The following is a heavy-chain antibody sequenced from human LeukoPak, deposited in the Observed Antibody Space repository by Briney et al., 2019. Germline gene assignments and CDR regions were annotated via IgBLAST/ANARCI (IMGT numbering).Heavy chain of an antibody. D-gene: IGHD7-27*01. CDR2: ILYDGSNK. CDR1: GFTFSSYG. V-gene: IGHV3-30*03. J-gene: IGHJ4*02. Sequence: PGGSLRLSCAASGFTFSSYGMHWVRQAPGKGLEWVAVILYDGSNKYYADSVKGRFTISRDNSKNTLYLQMNSLRAEDTAVYYCAREGQTGELDYWGQGTLVTVSS. CDR3: AREGQTGELDY.